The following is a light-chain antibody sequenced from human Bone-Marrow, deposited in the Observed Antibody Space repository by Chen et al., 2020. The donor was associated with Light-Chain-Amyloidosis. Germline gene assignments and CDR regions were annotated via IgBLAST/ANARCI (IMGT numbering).Light chain of an antibody. J-gene: IGKJ4*01. Sequence: EIVLTQSPGTLSLSLGEGANLSCRASQTISSNYLTWYQQKFVQSPRLLIYGSSSRASGIPDRVNGSGSETDFTRTINRLEPEDFAMYYCQQYGTSPLPFGGGTKVE. CDR1: QTISSNY. CDR2: GSS. V-gene: IGKV3-20*01. CDR3: QQYGTSPLP.